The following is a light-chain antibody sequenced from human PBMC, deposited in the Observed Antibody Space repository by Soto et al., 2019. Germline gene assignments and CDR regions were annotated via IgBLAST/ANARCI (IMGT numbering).Light chain of an antibody. J-gene: IGLJ2*01. CDR2: HDY. Sequence: SYELTQPPSVSVAPGKTARITCGGNNIGDKSVHWYQQKPGQAPVLVIFHDYDRPSGIPERFSGANSGNTATLTISRVEAGDEADYYCQVWDSSSDHVVFGGGTKLTVL. V-gene: IGLV3-21*04. CDR1: NIGDKS. CDR3: QVWDSSSDHVV.